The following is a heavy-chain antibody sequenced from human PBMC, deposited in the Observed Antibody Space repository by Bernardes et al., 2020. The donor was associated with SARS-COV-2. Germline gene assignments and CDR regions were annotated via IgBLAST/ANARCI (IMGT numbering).Heavy chain of an antibody. CDR1: GFTFDDYT. CDR2: ISWDGGST. D-gene: IGHD4-17*01. V-gene: IGHV3-43*01. J-gene: IGHJ4*02. Sequence: GGSLRLSCEVSGFTFDDYTMHWVRQAPGKGLEWVSLISWDGGSTYYADSVKGRFTISRDNSKNSLYLQMNSLRTEDTALYYCAKDMTGELYGDYFDYWGQGTLVTVSS. CDR3: AKDMTGELYGDYFDY.